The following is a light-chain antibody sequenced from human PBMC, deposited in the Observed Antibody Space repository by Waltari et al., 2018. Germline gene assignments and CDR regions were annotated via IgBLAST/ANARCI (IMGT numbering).Light chain of an antibody. CDR2: KAS. CDR3: QRYDDYPPT. J-gene: IGKJ4*01. V-gene: IGKV1-5*03. CDR1: RSVSHW. Sequence: DIQMTQSPSTLSASVGDRVTITCRASRSVSHWLAWYQQKPGKAPKLLISKASSLEKEVPSRFSGSGSGTEFTLTITNLQPDDFATFYCQRYDDYPPTFGGGTKVEIK.